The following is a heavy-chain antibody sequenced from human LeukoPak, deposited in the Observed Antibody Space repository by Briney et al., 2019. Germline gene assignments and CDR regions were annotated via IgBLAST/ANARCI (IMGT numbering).Heavy chain of an antibody. CDR1: GFTVSSNY. J-gene: IGHJ3*02. CDR3: AKDTTYSGSSTAFDI. D-gene: IGHD1-26*01. Sequence: GGSLRLSCAASGFTVSSNYMSWVRQAPGKGLEWVSVIYSGGSTYYADSVKGRFTISRDNSKNTLYLQMNSLRAEDTAVYYCAKDTTYSGSSTAFDIWGQGTMVTVSS. CDR2: IYSGGST. V-gene: IGHV3-53*01.